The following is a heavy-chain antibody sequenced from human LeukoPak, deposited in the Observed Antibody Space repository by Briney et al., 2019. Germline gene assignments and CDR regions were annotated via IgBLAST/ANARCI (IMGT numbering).Heavy chain of an antibody. D-gene: IGHD3-22*01. Sequence: GESLTLSCAASGFTFSNYAMNWVRQAPGQGLEWVSAISGCGGRKYYADSEKRRFTISRDNSKNTLYLQMNSLRAEDTAVYYCARGVGDSIGYYRNWYFDSWGRGDLVTVSS. CDR1: GFTFSNYA. J-gene: IGHJ2*01. V-gene: IGHV3-23*01. CDR2: ISGCGGRK. CDR3: ARGVGDSIGYYRNWYFDS.